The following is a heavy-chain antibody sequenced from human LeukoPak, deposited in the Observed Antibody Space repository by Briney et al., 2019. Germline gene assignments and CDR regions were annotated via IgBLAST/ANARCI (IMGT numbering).Heavy chain of an antibody. V-gene: IGHV4-34*01. Sequence: SPSETLSLTCAVYGGSFSGYYWSWIRQPPGKGLEWIGEINHSGSTSYNPSLKSRVTISVDTSKNQFSLKLSSVTAADTAVYYCARARQSRGWFDPWGQGTLVTVSS. CDR3: ARARQSRGWFDP. J-gene: IGHJ5*02. CDR2: INHSGST. CDR1: GGSFSGYY.